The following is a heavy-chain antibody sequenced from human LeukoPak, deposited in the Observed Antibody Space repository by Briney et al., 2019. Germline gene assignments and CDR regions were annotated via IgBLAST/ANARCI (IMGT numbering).Heavy chain of an antibody. V-gene: IGHV3-53*01. J-gene: IGHJ4*02. Sequence: GGSLRLSCAASGFTFSSYAMSWVRQAPGKGLEWVSVIYSGGSTYYADSVKGRFTISRDNSKNTLYLQMNSLRVEDTAVYYCARVGSYNLYYFDYWGQGTLVTVSS. CDR3: ARVGSYNLYYFDY. CDR1: GFTFSSYA. D-gene: IGHD5-24*01. CDR2: IYSGGST.